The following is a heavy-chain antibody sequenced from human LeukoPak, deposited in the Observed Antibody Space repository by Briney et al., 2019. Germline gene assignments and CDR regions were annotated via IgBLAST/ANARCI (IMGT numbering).Heavy chain of an antibody. CDR3: ARPIGSGYEGVMDY. CDR1: GYIFASSW. Sequence: GESLQISCKGSGYIFASSWIGWVRQMPGKGLEWMGIIYPGDSDTKYSPSFEGQVTISADKSISTAYLQWSSLKASDTAMYYCARPIGSGYEGVMDYWGQGTLVTVSS. D-gene: IGHD5-12*01. CDR2: IYPGDSDT. V-gene: IGHV5-51*01. J-gene: IGHJ4*02.